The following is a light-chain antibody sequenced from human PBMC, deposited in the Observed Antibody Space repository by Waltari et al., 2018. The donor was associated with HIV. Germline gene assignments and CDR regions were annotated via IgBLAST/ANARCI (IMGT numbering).Light chain of an antibody. CDR2: DDS. CDR3: QVWDSSSDHTRV. Sequence: SYVLTQPPSVSVAPGQPARITCGGNNIGSKSVPLYQQKPGQAPVLVVYDDSDRPSGIPERFSGSNSGNTATLTISRVEAGDEADYYCQVWDSSSDHTRVFGGGTKLTVL. V-gene: IGLV3-21*02. CDR1: NIGSKS. J-gene: IGLJ2*01.